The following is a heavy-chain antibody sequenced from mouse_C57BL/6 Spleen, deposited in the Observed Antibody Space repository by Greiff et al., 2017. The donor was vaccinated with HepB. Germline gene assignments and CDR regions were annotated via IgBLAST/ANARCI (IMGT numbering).Heavy chain of an antibody. Sequence: EVKLQESGPGLAKPSQTLSLTCSVTGYSITSDYWHWIRKFPGNKLEYMGYISYSGSTYYNPSLKSRISITRDTSKNQYYLQLNSVTTEDTATYYCAKGRGNYFWYFDVWGTGTTVTVSS. J-gene: IGHJ1*03. V-gene: IGHV3-8*01. D-gene: IGHD2-1*01. CDR3: AKGRGNYFWYFDV. CDR1: GYSITSDY. CDR2: ISYSGST.